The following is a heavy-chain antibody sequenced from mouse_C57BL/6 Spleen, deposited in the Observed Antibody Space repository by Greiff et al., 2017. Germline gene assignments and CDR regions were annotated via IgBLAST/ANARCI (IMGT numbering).Heavy chain of an antibody. Sequence: EVQLVESGGGLVKPGGSLKLSCAASGFTFSSYALSWVRQTPEKRLEWVATISDGGSYTYYPDNVKGRFTISRDNAKNNLYLQMSHLKSEDTAVYYCARDGYYDYDGFAYWGQGTLVTVSA. CDR1: GFTFSSYA. CDR3: ARDGYYDYDGFAY. D-gene: IGHD2-4*01. J-gene: IGHJ3*01. CDR2: ISDGGSYT. V-gene: IGHV5-4*01.